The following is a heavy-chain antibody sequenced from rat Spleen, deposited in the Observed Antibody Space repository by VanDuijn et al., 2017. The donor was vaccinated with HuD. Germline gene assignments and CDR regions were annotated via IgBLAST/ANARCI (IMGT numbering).Heavy chain of an antibody. CDR2: MRYNGDT. V-gene: IGHV2-63*01. D-gene: IGHD3-1*01. CDR1: GFSLTNFH. J-gene: IGHJ2*01. Sequence: QVHLKESGPGRVQPSQTLSLTCTVSGFSLTNFHVHWVRQPPGKGLEWMGRMRYNGDTSSNSALKSRLSISRDTSKNQVFLKMNSLQTDDTGTYYCTIHPRYWGQGVMVTVSS. CDR3: TIHPRY.